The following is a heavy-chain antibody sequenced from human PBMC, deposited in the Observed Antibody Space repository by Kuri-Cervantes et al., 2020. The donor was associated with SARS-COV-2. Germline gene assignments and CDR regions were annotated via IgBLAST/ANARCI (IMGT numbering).Heavy chain of an antibody. CDR2: INTNAGNP. D-gene: IGHD3-10*01. CDR1: GYTFTSYA. J-gene: IGHJ5*02. CDR3: ARDTNFGSGSYWFDP. Sequence: ASVKVSCKASGYTFTSYAMNWVRQAPGQGLEWMGWINTNAGNPTYAQGFTGRFVFSSDTSVSTAYLQISSLKAEDTAVYYCARDTNFGSGSYWFDPWGQGTLVTVSS. V-gene: IGHV7-4-1*02.